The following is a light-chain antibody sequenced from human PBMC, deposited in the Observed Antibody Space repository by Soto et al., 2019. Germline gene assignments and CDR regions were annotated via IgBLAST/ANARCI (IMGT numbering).Light chain of an antibody. J-gene: IGLJ2*01. V-gene: IGLV1-40*01. CDR1: SSNIGAGYD. CDR2: GNN. Sequence: QSVLTQPPSVSGAPGQRVTISCTGSSSNIGAGYDVHWYQNLPGTAPKLLVHGNNDRPSGVPDRFSASKSDTSASLAITGLHVEDEADYYCQSFDSRLSGWVFGGGTKLTVL. CDR3: QSFDSRLSGWV.